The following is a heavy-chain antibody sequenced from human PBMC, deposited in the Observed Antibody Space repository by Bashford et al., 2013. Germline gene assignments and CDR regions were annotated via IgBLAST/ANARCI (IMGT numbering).Heavy chain of an antibody. CDR1: GFIFTASW. CDR3: ARAHSGILYYFDY. V-gene: IGHV3-7*01. Sequence: GSLRLSCAASGFIFTASWMSWVRQAPGKGLEWLANIKQDGSEIYYVDSVKGRFTISRDNAKNSLYLQMNSLRVEDTAVYFCARAHSGILYYFDYWGQGTLVTVSS. D-gene: IGHD1-26*01. J-gene: IGHJ4*02. CDR2: IKQDGSEI.